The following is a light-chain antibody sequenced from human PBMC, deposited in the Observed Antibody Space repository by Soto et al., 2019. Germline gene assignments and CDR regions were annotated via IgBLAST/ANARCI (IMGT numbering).Light chain of an antibody. CDR2: DVS. V-gene: IGLV2-14*01. CDR1: SSDVGGYNY. CDR3: SSYTSSSPHVV. J-gene: IGLJ2*01. Sequence: QSALTQPASESGSPGQSITICCTGTSSDVGGYNYVSWYQQHPGKAPKLMIYDVSNRPAGVSNRFSGSKSGNTASLTISGLHAEDEADYYCSSYTSSSPHVVFGGGTKVTVL.